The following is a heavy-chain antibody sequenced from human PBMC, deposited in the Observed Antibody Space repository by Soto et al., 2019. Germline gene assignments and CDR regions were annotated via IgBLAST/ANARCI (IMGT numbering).Heavy chain of an antibody. D-gene: IGHD2-2*01. CDR2: IIPIFGIA. Sequence: QVQLVQSGAELKKPGSSVKVSCKASGGTFSRYSIPWVRQAPGHGLEWIGRIIPIFGIASYAQKFQGRDTITADESTSTAYMELSSLRSDDTAVYYCAREDRDRETGLVPAAIDGIDVWGQGTTVTVSS. J-gene: IGHJ6*02. V-gene: IGHV1-69*08. CDR1: GGTFSRYS. CDR3: AREDRDRETGLVPAAIDGIDV.